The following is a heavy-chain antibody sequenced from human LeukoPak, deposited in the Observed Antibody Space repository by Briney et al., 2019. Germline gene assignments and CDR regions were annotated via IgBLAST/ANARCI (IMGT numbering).Heavy chain of an antibody. Sequence: ASVKVSCKASGYTFTSYDINWVRQAPGQGLEWMGWINPNSGGTNYAQKFQGRVTMTRDTSISTAYMELSRLRSDDTAVYYCARVRDGYNDAYDIWGQGTMVTVHS. CDR3: ARVRDGYNDAYDI. CDR1: GYTFTSYD. CDR2: INPNSGGT. J-gene: IGHJ3*02. D-gene: IGHD5-24*01. V-gene: IGHV1-2*02.